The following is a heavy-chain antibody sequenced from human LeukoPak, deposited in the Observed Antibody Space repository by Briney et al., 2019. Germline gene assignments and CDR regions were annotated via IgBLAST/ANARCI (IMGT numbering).Heavy chain of an antibody. D-gene: IGHD6-6*01. J-gene: IGHJ6*03. Sequence: GGSLRLSCAASGFTFSSYAMHWVRQAPGKGLEWVAVISYDGSNKYYADSVKGRFTISRDNSKNTLYLQMNSLRAEDTAVYYCARDLLRSYSSSSSSYYYYMDVWGKGTTVTVSS. V-gene: IGHV3-30*04. CDR1: GFTFSSYA. CDR3: ARDLLRSYSSSSSSYYYYMDV. CDR2: ISYDGSNK.